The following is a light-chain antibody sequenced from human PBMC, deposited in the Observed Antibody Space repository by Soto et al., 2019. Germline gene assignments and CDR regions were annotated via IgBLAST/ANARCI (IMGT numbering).Light chain of an antibody. Sequence: DIQMTQSPASLSASVGDRVTITCRASQSINSYLNWYHQKAGKAPKLLIYDASSLQSGVPSKFSGNGSGTDFTLTISCLEPEDFATYYCLQTYSPPYTFGQGTKLEIK. V-gene: IGKV1-39*01. J-gene: IGKJ2*01. CDR3: LQTYSPPYT. CDR1: QSINSY. CDR2: DAS.